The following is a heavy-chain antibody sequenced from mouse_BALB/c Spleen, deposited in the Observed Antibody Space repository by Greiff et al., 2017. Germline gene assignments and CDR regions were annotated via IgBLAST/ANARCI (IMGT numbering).Heavy chain of an antibody. CDR3: AREGGYWYFDV. CDR1: GFTFSSYA. V-gene: IGHV5-6-5*01. J-gene: IGHJ1*01. Sequence: EVKLVESGGGLVKPGGSLKLSCAASGFTFSSYAMSWVRQTPEKRLEWVASISSGGSTYYPASVKGRFTISRDNARNILYLQMSSLRSEDTAMYYCAREGGYWYFDVWGAGTTVTVSS. D-gene: IGHD3-3*01. CDR2: ISSGGST.